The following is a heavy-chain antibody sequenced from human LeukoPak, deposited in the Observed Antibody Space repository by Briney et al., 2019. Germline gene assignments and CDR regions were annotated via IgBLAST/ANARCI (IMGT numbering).Heavy chain of an antibody. CDR2: IRYDGSNK. CDR1: GFTFSSYG. V-gene: IGHV3-30*02. Sequence: GGSLRLSCAASGFTFSSYGMHWVRQAPGKGLEWVAFIRYDGSNKYYADSVKGRFTISRDNSKNTLYLQMNSLRAEDTAVYYCAKSAPLTIFGVAHPFDPWGQGTLVTVSS. CDR3: AKSAPLTIFGVAHPFDP. J-gene: IGHJ5*02. D-gene: IGHD3-3*01.